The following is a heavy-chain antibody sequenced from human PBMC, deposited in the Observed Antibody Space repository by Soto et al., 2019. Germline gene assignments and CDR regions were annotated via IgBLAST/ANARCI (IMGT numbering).Heavy chain of an antibody. CDR3: ARDWGHYYGSGSFPSPHRSDI. CDR1: GYTFTDYY. V-gene: IGHV1-2*04. J-gene: IGHJ4*02. CDR2: INPNSGGT. D-gene: IGHD3-10*01. Sequence: QVQLVQSGAEVKKPGASVKVSCKASGYTFTDYYLHWVRQAPGQGLEWMGWINPNSGGTHYAQKFQGWVTMTRDTSITTAYMELNRLTSDDTAVYYCARDWGHYYGSGSFPSPHRSDIWGQGTLVTVSS.